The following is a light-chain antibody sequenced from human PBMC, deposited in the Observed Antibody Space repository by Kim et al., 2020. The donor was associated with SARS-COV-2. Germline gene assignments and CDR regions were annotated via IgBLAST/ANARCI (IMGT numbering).Light chain of an antibody. CDR1: SSNIGSNT. CDR3: AAWDDSLYGVV. J-gene: IGLJ2*01. Sequence: GQRVNISGSARSSNIGSNTVNWSQQLPGTAPKLRIFRNNQRPSGVPDRFSCSESGTSASLAISGLQSEDEADYYCAAWDDSLYGVVFGGGTKVTVL. CDR2: RNN. V-gene: IGLV1-44*01.